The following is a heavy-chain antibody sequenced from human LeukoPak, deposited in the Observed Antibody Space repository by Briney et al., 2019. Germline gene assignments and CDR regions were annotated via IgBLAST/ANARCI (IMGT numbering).Heavy chain of an antibody. CDR3: ARVYSSGWFYAFDL. Sequence: SETLSLTCTVSGGSISSYYWSWIRQPAGKGLEWIGRIYTSGSTNYNPSLKSRVTISVDTSKNQFSLKLSSVTAADTAVYYCARVYSSGWFYAFDLWGQGTMVTVSS. CDR2: IYTSGST. V-gene: IGHV4-4*07. D-gene: IGHD6-19*01. J-gene: IGHJ3*01. CDR1: GGSISSYY.